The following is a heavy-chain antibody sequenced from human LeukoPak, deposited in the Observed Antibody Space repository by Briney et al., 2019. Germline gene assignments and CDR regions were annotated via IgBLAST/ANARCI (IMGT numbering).Heavy chain of an antibody. D-gene: IGHD3-10*01. CDR2: IYYTGTT. CDR1: GVSISSYY. J-gene: IGHJ4*02. V-gene: IGHV4-59*01. CDR3: ARASFSRGFGEYYFDY. Sequence: SETLSLTCSVAGVSISSYYWSWLRPPPGKGRVWRGDIYYTGTTKYHPSHKSRVTISVDTSKNQFSLRLRSVTAADTAVYYCARASFSRGFGEYYFDYWGQGTLVTVSS.